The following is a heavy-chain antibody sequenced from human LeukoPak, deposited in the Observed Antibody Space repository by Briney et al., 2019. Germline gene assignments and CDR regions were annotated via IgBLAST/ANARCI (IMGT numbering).Heavy chain of an antibody. J-gene: IGHJ6*02. D-gene: IGHD1-26*01. V-gene: IGHV1-8*01. Sequence: GASVKVSCKASGYTFTSYDFNWLRQATGQGPEWMGWMNPNSGATGYAQKLQGRVTMTTDTSTSTAYMELRSLRSEDTAVYYCARDRSLLGMDVWGQGTTVTVSS. CDR3: ARDRSLLGMDV. CDR2: MNPNSGAT. CDR1: GYTFTSYD.